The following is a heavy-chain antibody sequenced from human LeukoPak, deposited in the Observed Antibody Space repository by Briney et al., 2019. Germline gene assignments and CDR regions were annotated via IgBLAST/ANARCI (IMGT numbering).Heavy chain of an antibody. V-gene: IGHV1-18*01. D-gene: IGHD3-10*01. Sequence: VASVKVSCKASGYTFTSYGISWVRQAPGQGREWMGWISAYNGNTNYAQKLQGRVTMTTDTSTSTAYMELRSLRSDDTAVYYCTVPAYYYGSGTDAFDIWGQGTMVTVSS. J-gene: IGHJ3*02. CDR2: ISAYNGNT. CDR3: TVPAYYYGSGTDAFDI. CDR1: GYTFTSYG.